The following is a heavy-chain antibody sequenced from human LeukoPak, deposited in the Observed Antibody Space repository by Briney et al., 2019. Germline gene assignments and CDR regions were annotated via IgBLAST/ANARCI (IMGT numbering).Heavy chain of an antibody. J-gene: IGHJ4*02. D-gene: IGHD2-21*01. V-gene: IGHV3-23*01. CDR2: ISGSGGST. CDR3: AKVIFRGLFQGRYFDY. Sequence: PGGSLRLSCAASGFTFSSYAMSWVRQAPGKGLEWVSAISGSGGSTYYADSVKGRFTISRDNSKNTLYLQMNSLRAGDTAVYYCAKVIFRGLFQGRYFDYWGQGILVTVSS. CDR1: GFTFSSYA.